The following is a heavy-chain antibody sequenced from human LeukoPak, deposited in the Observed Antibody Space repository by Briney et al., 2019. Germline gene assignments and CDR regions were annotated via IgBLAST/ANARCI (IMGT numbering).Heavy chain of an antibody. Sequence: PGGSLRLSCAASGFSFSNYWMNWVRQAPGKGLEWVANIKQDGSEKYYVDSVKGRFTISRDNAKNSLYLQMNSLRAEDTAVYYCARDQNRRSSGFDYWGQGTLVTVSS. CDR3: ARDQNRRSSGFDY. CDR1: GFSFSNYW. J-gene: IGHJ4*02. V-gene: IGHV3-7*01. D-gene: IGHD6-19*01. CDR2: IKQDGSEK.